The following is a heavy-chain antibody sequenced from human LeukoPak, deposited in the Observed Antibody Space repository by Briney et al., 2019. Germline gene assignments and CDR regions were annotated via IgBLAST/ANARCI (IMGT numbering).Heavy chain of an antibody. CDR1: GFTVSSNY. CDR3: VTEAPSRGGFDY. CDR2: IYSGGST. D-gene: IGHD3-16*01. V-gene: IGHV3-53*01. Sequence: GGSLRLSCAVSGFTVSSNYMSWVRQAPGKGLEWVSVIYSGGSTYYADSVKGRFTISRDNSKNTLYLQMNSLRAEDTAVYFCVTEAPSRGGFDYWGQGTLVTVSS. J-gene: IGHJ4*02.